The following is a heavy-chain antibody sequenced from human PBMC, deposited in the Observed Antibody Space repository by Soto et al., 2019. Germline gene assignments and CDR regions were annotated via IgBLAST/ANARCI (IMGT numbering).Heavy chain of an antibody. V-gene: IGHV3-21*01. Sequence: GGSLRLSCAASGLTFSSDSMNWVRQAPGKGLEWVSSISSSGSFRYYADSVKGRFTISRDNAKNSLDLQMNSLSAEDTAVYYCARRHCTNRVCPFAYWGQGTLVTVSS. J-gene: IGHJ4*02. CDR3: ARRHCTNRVCPFAY. CDR1: GLTFSSDS. CDR2: ISSSGSFR. D-gene: IGHD2-8*01.